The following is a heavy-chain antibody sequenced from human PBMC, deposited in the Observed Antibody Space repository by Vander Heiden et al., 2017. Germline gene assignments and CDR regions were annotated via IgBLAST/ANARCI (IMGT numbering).Heavy chain of an antibody. V-gene: IGHV6-1*01. CDR3: SRATFGSGWGIDF. J-gene: IGHJ4*02. CDR2: TYYRSEWYY. D-gene: IGHD6-19*01. CDR1: GDGVSTNRAA. Sequence: QVQLQQSGPGLVKPSPPLSLTCGISGDGVSTNRAAWNGIRQSPWRGLEWLGKTYYRSEWYYDYAGSVKSRITIKPDTPKNQFSLQLNSVTPEDTAVYYCSRATFGSGWGIDFWGQGTMVTVSS.